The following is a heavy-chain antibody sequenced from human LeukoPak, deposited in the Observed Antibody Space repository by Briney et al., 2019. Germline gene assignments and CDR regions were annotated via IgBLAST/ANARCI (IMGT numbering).Heavy chain of an antibody. CDR1: GFTFGDYA. Sequence: GGSLRLSCSASGFTFGDYAMSWFRQPPGKGLEWVSAISGSGGSTYYADSVKGRFTISRDNSKNTLYLQMNSLRAEDTAVYYCAKGGYGGIYYYYMDVWGKGTTVTISS. CDR3: AKGGYGGIYYYYMDV. V-gene: IGHV3-23*01. CDR2: ISGSGGST. D-gene: IGHD5-18*01. J-gene: IGHJ6*03.